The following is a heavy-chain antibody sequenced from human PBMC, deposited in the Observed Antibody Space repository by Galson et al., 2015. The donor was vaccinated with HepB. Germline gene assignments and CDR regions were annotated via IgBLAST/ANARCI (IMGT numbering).Heavy chain of an antibody. V-gene: IGHV4-61*05. CDR3: ARVHNPAQKVDLIDY. J-gene: IGHJ4*02. CDR2: ISYSGTT. Sequence: LSLICTVSGDSISSNNYYWSWIRQPPGRGLEWIGHISYSGTTNYNPTLKGRVTMSADTSKNQFSLKLSSVTAADTAGYYCARVHNPAQKVDLIDYWGQGTLVTVSS. CDR1: GDSISSNNYY. D-gene: IGHD1-1*01.